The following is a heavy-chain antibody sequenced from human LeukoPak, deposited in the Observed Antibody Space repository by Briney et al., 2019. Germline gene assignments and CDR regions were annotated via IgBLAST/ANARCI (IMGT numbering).Heavy chain of an antibody. CDR2: MYHSEST. Sequence: PSETLSLTCAVSGYSISRGYSWGWIRQPPGKGLEWIGNMYHSESTHYNPFLKSRVTISADTSKNQFSLKLSSVTAADTAVYYCARFDHVWETHGMDAFDLWGQGTMVTVSS. V-gene: IGHV4-38-2*01. CDR1: GYSISRGYS. J-gene: IGHJ3*01. CDR3: ARFDHVWETHGMDAFDL. D-gene: IGHD3-16*01.